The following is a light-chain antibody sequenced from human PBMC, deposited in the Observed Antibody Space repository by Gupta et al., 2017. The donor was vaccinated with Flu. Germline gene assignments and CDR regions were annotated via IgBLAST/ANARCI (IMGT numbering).Light chain of an antibody. CDR1: SSDVGGYNY. V-gene: IGLV2-8*01. CDR3: SSYGGSNNFVV. Sequence: QSALTQPPSASGSPGQSVTISCTGTSSDVGGYNYVSWYQHHPGKAPKVIIYEVSKRPSGVPDRFSGSKSGNTASLTVSGLQAEDEADYYCSSYGGSNNFVVFGGGTKLT. J-gene: IGLJ2*01. CDR2: EVS.